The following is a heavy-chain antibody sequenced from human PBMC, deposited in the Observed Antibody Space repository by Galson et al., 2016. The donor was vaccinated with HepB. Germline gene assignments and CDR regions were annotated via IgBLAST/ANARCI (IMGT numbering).Heavy chain of an antibody. J-gene: IGHJ4*02. CDR2: ISGSGGST. CDR3: AKDGGWGVGYFDY. V-gene: IGHV3-23*01. Sequence: SLRLSCAASGFTFSSYAMNWVRQAPGKGLEWVSAISGSGGSTYSADSVKGRFTISRDNSKNTLSLQMNSLRAEDTAVYYCAKDGGWGVGYFDYWGQGTLGTVSS. D-gene: IGHD3-10*01. CDR1: GFTFSSYA.